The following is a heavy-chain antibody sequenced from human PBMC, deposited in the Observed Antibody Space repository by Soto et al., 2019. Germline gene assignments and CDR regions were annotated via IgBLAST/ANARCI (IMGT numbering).Heavy chain of an antibody. Sequence: ELQLAESGGGLVQPGGSLRLSCAASGFPVTTSYMSWVRQAPGKGLEWVSTIYSGGTVYYADSVKGRFAISRDSSKNTLYLEMNNVRAEDTAVYYCARNIPDEVWSDLGYHYYYMEVWGKGSKVVVSS. CDR1: GFPVTTSY. J-gene: IGHJ6*03. D-gene: IGHD3-3*01. CDR2: IYSGGTV. V-gene: IGHV3-66*01. CDR3: ARNIPDEVWSDLGYHYYYMEV.